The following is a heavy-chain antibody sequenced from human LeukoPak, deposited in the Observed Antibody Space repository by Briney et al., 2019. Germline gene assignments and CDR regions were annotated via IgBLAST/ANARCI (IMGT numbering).Heavy chain of an antibody. CDR1: GGSISCYY. D-gene: IGHD5-12*01. Sequence: SETLSLTCTVSGGSISCYYWSWLRQPAGKGLECIGRLYRSGSTEYNPSLKSRVTMSVDTSKNNFSLKLSSVTAADTAVYYCARVVYSGYDFRGAMDVWGKGTTVTVSS. CDR2: LYRSGST. J-gene: IGHJ6*03. CDR3: ARVVYSGYDFRGAMDV. V-gene: IGHV4-4*07.